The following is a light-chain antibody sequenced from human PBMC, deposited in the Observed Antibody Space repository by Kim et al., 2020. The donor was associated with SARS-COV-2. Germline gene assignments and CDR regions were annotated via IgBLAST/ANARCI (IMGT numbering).Light chain of an antibody. V-gene: IGLV6-57*03. CDR1: RGSIASNY. CDR3: QSYDTTNHWV. J-gene: IGLJ3*02. Sequence: TVTISCTRSRGSIASNYVQWYRQRPGSAPTTVIYEDNQRPSGVPYRFSGSVDTSSNSASLTISGLKTEDEADYYCQSYDTTNHWVFGGGTQLTVL. CDR2: EDN.